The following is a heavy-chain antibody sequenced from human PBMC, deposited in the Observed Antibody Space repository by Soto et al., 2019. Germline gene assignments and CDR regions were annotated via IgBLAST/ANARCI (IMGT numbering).Heavy chain of an antibody. CDR2: IIPILGIA. D-gene: IGHD3-22*01. V-gene: IGHV1-69*02. CDR3: ATYYYDSSGYDFDY. J-gene: IGHJ4*02. CDR1: GGTFSSYT. Sequence: QVQLVQSGAEVKKPGSSVKVSCKASGGTFSSYTISWVRQAPGQGLEWMGRIIPILGIANYAQKFQGRVTITADKSTSTAYMALSSRRSEDTAVYYCATYYYDSSGYDFDYWGQGTPVTVSS.